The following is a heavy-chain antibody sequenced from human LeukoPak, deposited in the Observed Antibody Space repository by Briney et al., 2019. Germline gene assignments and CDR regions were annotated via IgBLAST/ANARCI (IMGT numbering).Heavy chain of an antibody. CDR1: GGSISSSSYY. CDR3: ARDFSSTWYYFDY. V-gene: IGHV4-39*02. CDR2: IYYSGST. D-gene: IGHD6-13*01. J-gene: IGHJ4*02. Sequence: SETLSLTCTVSGGSISSSSYYWGWIRQPPGKGLEWIGNIYYSGSTYYNPSLKSRVTISVDTSKNQFSLKLSSVTAADTAVYYCARDFSSTWYYFDYWGQGTPVTVSS.